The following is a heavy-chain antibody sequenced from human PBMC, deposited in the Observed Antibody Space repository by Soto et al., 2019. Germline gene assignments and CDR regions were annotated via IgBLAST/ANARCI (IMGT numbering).Heavy chain of an antibody. J-gene: IGHJ3*02. V-gene: IGHV1-2*02. D-gene: IGHD3-22*01. CDR1: GYTFTGYY. CDR3: ARGLYSYDSSGYYYPDAFDI. Sequence: ASVKVSCKASGYTFTGYYMHWVRQAPGQGLEWMGWINPNSGGTNYAQKFQGRVTMTRDTSISTAYMELSRLRSDGTAVYYCARGLYSYDSSGYYYPDAFDIWGQGTMVTV. CDR2: INPNSGGT.